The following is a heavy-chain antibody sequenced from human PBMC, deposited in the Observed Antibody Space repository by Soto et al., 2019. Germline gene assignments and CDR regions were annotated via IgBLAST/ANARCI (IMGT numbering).Heavy chain of an antibody. J-gene: IGHJ4*02. CDR3: ARGSDVVRMLYACFDF. CDR1: GYTFTGFY. V-gene: IGHV1-2*02. Sequence: ASVKVSCKTSGYTFTGFYMHWVRQAPGQGLEWMGWINPNSGGTNYAQKFQGRVTMTRDTTISTAYMELSRLRSDDTAVYYCARGSDVVRMLYACFDFCGQRTLVIGSS. D-gene: IGHD2-8*01. CDR2: INPNSGGT.